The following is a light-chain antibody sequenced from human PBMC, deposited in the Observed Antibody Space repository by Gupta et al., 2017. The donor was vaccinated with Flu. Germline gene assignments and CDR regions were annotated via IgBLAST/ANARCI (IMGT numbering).Light chain of an antibody. Sequence: SFVLPQSPSVSVAPGQTARITCGGNNIGSKSVHWYQQKPGQAPALVVYDDSDRPSGIPERFSGSNSGNTATLTISRVEAGDEADYYCQVWDSSSDHGVFGGGTKLTVL. CDR3: QVWDSSSDHGV. CDR2: DDS. CDR1: NIGSKS. V-gene: IGLV3-21*02. J-gene: IGLJ3*02.